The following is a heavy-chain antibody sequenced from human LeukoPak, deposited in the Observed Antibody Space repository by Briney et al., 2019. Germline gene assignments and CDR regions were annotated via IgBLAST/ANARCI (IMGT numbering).Heavy chain of an antibody. CDR2: ISGSGGST. CDR1: GFIVSSNY. CDR3: AKDRVAIMITHRDAFDI. V-gene: IGHV3-23*01. Sequence: GGSLRLSCAASGFIVSSNYMSWVRQAPGKGLEWVSAISGSGGSTYYADSVKGRFTISRDNSKNTLYLQMNSLRAEDTAVYYCAKDRVAIMITHRDAFDIWGQGTMVTVSS. D-gene: IGHD3-16*01. J-gene: IGHJ3*02.